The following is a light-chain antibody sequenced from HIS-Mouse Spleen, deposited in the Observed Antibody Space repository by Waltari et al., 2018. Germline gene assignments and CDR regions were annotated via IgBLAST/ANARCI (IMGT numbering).Light chain of an antibody. CDR2: EGS. CDR1: SSHVGSYNL. CDR3: CSYAGSSTYWV. V-gene: IGLV2-23*01. J-gene: IGLJ3*02. Sequence: QSALTQPASVSGSPGPSITISCTGTSSHVGSYNLVSWYQQHPGKAPKLMIYEGSKRPSGVSNRFSGSKSGNTASLTISGLQAEDEADYYCCSYAGSSTYWVFGGGTKLTVL.